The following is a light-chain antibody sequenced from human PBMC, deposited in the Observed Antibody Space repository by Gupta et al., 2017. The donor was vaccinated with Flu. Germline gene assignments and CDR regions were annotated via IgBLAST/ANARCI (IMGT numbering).Light chain of an antibody. CDR3: LQYFDGARVV. J-gene: IGLJ2*01. CDR2: GKS. V-gene: IGLV7-43*01. CDR1: TGAVTSVYS. Sequence: QTVVTQEPSLTVSPAGTVTLTCASRTGAVTSVYSPNWSQQRPGPPPIALIDGKSYRHSWPHGFSEAILLCGKAATLRSAVQPNDEADDYYLQYFDGARVVFGGGTKLTVL.